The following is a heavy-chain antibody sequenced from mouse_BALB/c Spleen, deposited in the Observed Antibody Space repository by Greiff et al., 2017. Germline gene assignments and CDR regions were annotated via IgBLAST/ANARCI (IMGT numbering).Heavy chain of an antibody. D-gene: IGHD2-4*01. Sequence: EVKLMESGGGLVQPGGSMKLSCVASGFTFSNYWMNWVRQSPEKGLEWVAEIRLKSNNYATHYAESVKGRFTISREDSKSSVYLQMNNLSAEDTGIYYCTRDYDYPFDYWGQGTTLTVSS. CDR1: GFTFSNYW. J-gene: IGHJ2*01. CDR2: IRLKSNNYAT. CDR3: TRDYDYPFDY. V-gene: IGHV6-6*02.